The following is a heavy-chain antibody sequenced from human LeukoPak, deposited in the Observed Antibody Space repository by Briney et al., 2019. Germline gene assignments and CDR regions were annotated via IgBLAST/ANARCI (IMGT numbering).Heavy chain of an antibody. CDR3: AKDRGDGYNSGYFVY. Sequence: SETLSLTCTVSGDSSSSGSYYWSWIRQPAGEGLEWIGRIYTSGSTDYNPSLKSRVTISVDTSKNQFSLKLSSVTAADTAVYYCAKDRGDGYNSGYFVYWGQGTLVTVSS. CDR2: IYTSGST. CDR1: GDSSSSGSYY. V-gene: IGHV4-61*02. J-gene: IGHJ4*02. D-gene: IGHD5-24*01.